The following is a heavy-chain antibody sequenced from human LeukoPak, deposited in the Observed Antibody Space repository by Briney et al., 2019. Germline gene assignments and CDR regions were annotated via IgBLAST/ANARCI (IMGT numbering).Heavy chain of an antibody. CDR3: ARTVEGHFDF. D-gene: IGHD5-24*01. J-gene: IGHJ4*02. V-gene: IGHV3-21*01. CDR1: AFTFKTYT. CDR2: ISTAGKLI. Sequence: GGSLRLSCVASAFTFKTYTLNWVRQTPGKGLEGVSYISTAGKLINYADSVRGRFTISRDNAKNSLYLYMSSLTPEDTAVYYCARTVEGHFDFRGQGTLVTVSS.